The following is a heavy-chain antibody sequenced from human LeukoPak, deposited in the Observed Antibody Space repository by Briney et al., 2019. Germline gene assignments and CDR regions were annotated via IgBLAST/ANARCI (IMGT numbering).Heavy chain of an antibody. CDR2: VNHSGST. CDR3: ARTQSFYYVSGSPGLIDY. Sequence: SETLSLTCAVYGGSFSGYYWSWIRQPPGKGLEWIGEVNHSGSTNYNPSLKSQVTISVDTSKNQFSLKLSSVTAADTAVYYCARTQSFYYVSGSPGLIDYWGQGTLVTVSS. D-gene: IGHD3-10*01. J-gene: IGHJ4*02. V-gene: IGHV4-34*01. CDR1: GGSFSGYY.